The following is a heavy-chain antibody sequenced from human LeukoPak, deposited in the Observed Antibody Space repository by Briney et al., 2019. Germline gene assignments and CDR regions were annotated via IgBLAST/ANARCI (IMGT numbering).Heavy chain of an antibody. D-gene: IGHD3-16*02. CDR1: GYSISSGYY. Sequence: SETLSLTCAVSGYSISSGYYWGWIRQPPGKGLEWIGSIYHSGSTYYNPSLKSRVTISVDTSKNQFSLKLRSVTAADTAVYYCAREFYVYVWGSYRSFDYWGQGTLVTVSS. J-gene: IGHJ4*02. V-gene: IGHV4-38-2*02. CDR3: AREFYVYVWGSYRSFDY. CDR2: IYHSGST.